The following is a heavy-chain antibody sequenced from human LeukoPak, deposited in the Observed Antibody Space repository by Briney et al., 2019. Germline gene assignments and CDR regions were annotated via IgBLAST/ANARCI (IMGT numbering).Heavy chain of an antibody. V-gene: IGHV3-21*01. D-gene: IGHD6-19*01. CDR3: ARSKVAGTSDY. J-gene: IGHJ4*02. CDR2: ISTSSSYI. CDR1: RFTFSSYN. Sequence: PGGALRLSCAASRFTFSSYNMNWVRQAPGKGLECVSTISTSSSYIYYAGSVKGRFTISRDNGKNSLYLQMSSLRAEDTAVYYCARSKVAGTSDYWGQGTLVAVSS.